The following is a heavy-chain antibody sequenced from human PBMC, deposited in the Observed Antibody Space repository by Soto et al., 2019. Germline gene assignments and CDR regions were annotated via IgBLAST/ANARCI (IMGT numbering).Heavy chain of an antibody. CDR3: ARPHGGSSGRDNWFDP. D-gene: IGHD6-25*01. V-gene: IGHV4-59*01. Sequence: SETLSLTCTVSGGSISSYYWIWIRQPPGKGLEWIGYIYYSGSTNYNPSLKSRVTISVDTSKNQFSLKLSSVTAADTAVYYCARPHGGSSGRDNWFDPWGQGTLVTVSS. CDR1: GGSISSYY. J-gene: IGHJ5*02. CDR2: IYYSGST.